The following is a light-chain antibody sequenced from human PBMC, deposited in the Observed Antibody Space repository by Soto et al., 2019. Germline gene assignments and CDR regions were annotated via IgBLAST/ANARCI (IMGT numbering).Light chain of an antibody. CDR3: QQYHNWPIT. CDR1: QSVSSY. J-gene: IGKJ5*01. CDR2: DAS. V-gene: IGKV3-15*01. Sequence: EIVLTQSPATLSLSPGERATLSCRASQSVSSYLAWYQQKPGQAPRILMYDASTRATGIPARFSGSGSGTEFTLTISSLQSEDFAVYYCQQYHNWPITFGQGTRLEI.